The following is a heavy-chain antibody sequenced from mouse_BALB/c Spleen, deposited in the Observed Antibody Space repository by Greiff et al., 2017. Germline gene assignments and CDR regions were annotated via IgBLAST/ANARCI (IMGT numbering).Heavy chain of an antibody. CDR3: ARYDYDEGAWFAY. Sequence: EVKLVESGGDLVKPGGSLKLSCAASGFTFSSYGMSWVRQTPDKRLEWVATISSGGSYTYYPDSVKGRFTISRDNAKNTLYLQMSSLKSEDTAMYYCARYDYDEGAWFAYWGQGTLVTVSA. CDR1: GFTFSSYG. V-gene: IGHV5-6*01. D-gene: IGHD2-4*01. J-gene: IGHJ3*01. CDR2: ISSGGSYT.